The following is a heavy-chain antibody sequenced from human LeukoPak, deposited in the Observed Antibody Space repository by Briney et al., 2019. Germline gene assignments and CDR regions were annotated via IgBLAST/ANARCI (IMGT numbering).Heavy chain of an antibody. CDR2: ISAYNGNT. D-gene: IGHD3-22*01. CDR1: GYTFTSYG. Sequence: EASVKVSCKASGYTFTSYGISWVRQAPGQGLEWMGWISAYNGNTNYAQKLQGRVTMTRDTSISTAYMELSRLRSDDTAVYYCARGLRDYYDSTTPGYWGQGTLVTVSS. V-gene: IGHV1-18*01. CDR3: ARGLRDYYDSTTPGY. J-gene: IGHJ4*02.